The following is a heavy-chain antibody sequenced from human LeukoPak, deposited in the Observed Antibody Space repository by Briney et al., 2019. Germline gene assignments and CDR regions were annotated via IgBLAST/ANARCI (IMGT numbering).Heavy chain of an antibody. V-gene: IGHV3-7*01. CDR2: IQQDGSEK. CDR1: GFTFSTYW. Sequence: TGGSLRLSRAASGFTFSTYWMSWVRQAPGKGLEWVANIQQDGSEKYYVASVKGRFTISRDNAKNSLYLQMNSLRVEDTAVYYCARRWVSGSNFDSWGQGTLVTVSS. D-gene: IGHD1-14*01. CDR3: ARRWVSGSNFDS. J-gene: IGHJ4*02.